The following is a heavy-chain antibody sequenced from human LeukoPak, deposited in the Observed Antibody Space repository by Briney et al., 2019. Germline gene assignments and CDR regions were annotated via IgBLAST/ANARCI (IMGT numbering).Heavy chain of an antibody. CDR2: ISGSGGST. V-gene: IGHV3-23*01. D-gene: IGHD3-3*01. CDR1: GFTFSSYA. Sequence: GGSLSLSCGASGFTFSSYAMSWVRQAPGKGLEWVSAISGSGGSTYYADSVKGRFTISRDNSKNTLYLQLNSLRAEDTAVYYCAKGSIFGVVITDDYWGQGTLVTVSS. J-gene: IGHJ4*02. CDR3: AKGSIFGVVITDDY.